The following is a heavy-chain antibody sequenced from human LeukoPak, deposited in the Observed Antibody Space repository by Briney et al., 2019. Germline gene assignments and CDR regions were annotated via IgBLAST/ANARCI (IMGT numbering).Heavy chain of an antibody. J-gene: IGHJ5*02. V-gene: IGHV4-59*01. CDR3: ARLEGDCSSTSCLLDNWFDP. D-gene: IGHD2-2*01. Sequence: SETLSLTCTVSGGSISSYYWSWIRQPPGKGLEWIGYIYYSGSTNYNPSLKSRVTISVDTSKNQFSLKLSSVTAADTAVYYCARLEGDCSSTSCLLDNWFDPWGQGTLVTVSS. CDR2: IYYSGST. CDR1: GGSISSYY.